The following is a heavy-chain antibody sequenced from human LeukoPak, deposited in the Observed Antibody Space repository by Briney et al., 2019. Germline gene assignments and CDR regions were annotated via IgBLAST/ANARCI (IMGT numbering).Heavy chain of an antibody. D-gene: IGHD3-16*01. CDR2: ISGLSSYT. J-gene: IGHJ4*02. CDR3: GRAFPPLRTSSAGDL. Sequence: GGSLRLSWSASGFTFSDYDMNWVRQAPGKGLEWVSSISGLSSYTYYGESVKGRFSISRDNAKNSLYLQMNSLGAEDTATYYCGRAFPPLRTSSAGDLWGQGILVTVSS. V-gene: IGHV3-21*01. CDR1: GFTFSDYD.